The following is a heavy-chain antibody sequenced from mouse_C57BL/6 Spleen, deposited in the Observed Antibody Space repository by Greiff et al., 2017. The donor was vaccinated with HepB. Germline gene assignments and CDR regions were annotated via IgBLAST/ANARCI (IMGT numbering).Heavy chain of an antibody. Sequence: DVMLVESGGGLVKPGGSLKLSCAASGFTFSSYTMSWVRQTPEKRLEWVATISGGGGNTYYPDSVKGRFTISRDNAKNTLYLQMSSLRSEDTALYYCARLSGNLAWFAYWGQGTLVTVSA. D-gene: IGHD2-1*01. CDR2: ISGGGGNT. CDR3: ARLSGNLAWFAY. J-gene: IGHJ3*01. CDR1: GFTFSSYT. V-gene: IGHV5-9*01.